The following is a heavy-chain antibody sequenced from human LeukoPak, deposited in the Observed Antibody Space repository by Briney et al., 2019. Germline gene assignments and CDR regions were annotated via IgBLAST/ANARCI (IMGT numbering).Heavy chain of an antibody. D-gene: IGHD1-1*01. CDR3: ARDRPTTQVPLAPLRV. V-gene: IGHV1-2*02. J-gene: IGHJ4*02. CDR1: GYSFIGYY. Sequence: GASVKVSCKASGYSFIGYYIHWVRQAPGHGLEWMGWIDPKGNDTYSAEIFQGRVTMTWDTSISTAYMELGRLTSDDMGVYYCARDRPTTQVPLAPLRVWGQGTLVTVSS. CDR2: IDPKGNDT.